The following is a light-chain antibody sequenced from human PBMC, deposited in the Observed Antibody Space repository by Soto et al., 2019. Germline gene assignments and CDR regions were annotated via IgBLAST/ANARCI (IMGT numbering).Light chain of an antibody. J-gene: IGKJ2*01. Sequence: DIPMTQSPSSLSPSVGDRVTMTCRASQDASIYVNWYQQKSGEAPKLLIFAASSLPSGVPSRFSGGGSGTDFTLTISSLEADDFATYYCQQSHSAPYTFGQGTKLEI. CDR1: QDASIY. V-gene: IGKV1-39*01. CDR3: QQSHSAPYT. CDR2: AAS.